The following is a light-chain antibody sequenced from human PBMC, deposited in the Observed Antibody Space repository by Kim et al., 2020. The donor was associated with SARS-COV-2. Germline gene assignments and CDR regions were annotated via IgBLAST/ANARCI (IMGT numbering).Light chain of an antibody. CDR1: ELGDKY. J-gene: IGLJ3*02. V-gene: IGLV3-1*01. CDR2: QDN. Sequence: ELTQPPSVSVSPGQTASITCSGDELGDKYACWYQQKPGQSPVLVIYQDNKRPSEIPERFSGSNSGNTATLTISGTQAMDEADYYCQAWDGNTAVFGGGTQLTVL. CDR3: QAWDGNTAV.